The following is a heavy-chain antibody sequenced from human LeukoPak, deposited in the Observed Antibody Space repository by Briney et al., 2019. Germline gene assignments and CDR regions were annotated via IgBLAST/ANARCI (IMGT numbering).Heavy chain of an antibody. CDR2: INPNSGGT. CDR3: ARADAMDV. J-gene: IGHJ6*02. CDR1: GYSFTGYY. V-gene: IGHV1-2*06. Sequence: ASVKVSCKASGYSFTGYYVHWVRQTPGQGLEWMGRINPNSGGTNYPQKFQGRVIMTRDTSITTAYMDLSRLTSDDTAVYYCARADAMDVWGQGTTVTVSS.